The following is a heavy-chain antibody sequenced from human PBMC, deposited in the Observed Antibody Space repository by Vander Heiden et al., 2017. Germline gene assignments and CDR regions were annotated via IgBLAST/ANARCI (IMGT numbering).Heavy chain of an antibody. CDR1: GFSLSSDGVG. V-gene: IGHV2-5*02. CDR2: IYWDDEK. Sequence: QITLKESGPALVKPTQTLTLTGSFSGFSLSSDGVGVGWLRQPPGKALEWIALIYWDDEKRYSPSLQSRVAISEDTSKNQVLLTMTNMHPLDTGTYYCARRLGDNGALYYFDLWGQGTLVTVSS. CDR3: ARRLGDNGALYYFDL. J-gene: IGHJ4*02. D-gene: IGHD4-17*01.